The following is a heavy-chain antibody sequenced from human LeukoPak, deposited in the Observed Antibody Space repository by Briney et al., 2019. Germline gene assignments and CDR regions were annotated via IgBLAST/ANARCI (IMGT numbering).Heavy chain of an antibody. CDR2: ISYDGSNK. D-gene: IGHD4-23*01. CDR3: ARGSRWSDAFDI. CDR1: GFIFSNYW. Sequence: PGGSLRLSCATSGFIFSNYWMTWVRQAPGKGLEWVAVISYDGSNKYYADSVKGRFTISRDNSKNTLYLQMNSLRAEDTAVYYCARGSRWSDAFDIWGQGTMVTVSS. V-gene: IGHV3-30-3*01. J-gene: IGHJ3*02.